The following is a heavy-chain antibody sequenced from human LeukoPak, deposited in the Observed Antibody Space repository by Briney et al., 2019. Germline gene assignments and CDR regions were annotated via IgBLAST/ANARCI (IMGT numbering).Heavy chain of an antibody. CDR2: TYYRSKWYT. V-gene: IGHV6-1*01. CDR3: ARGMVRGVIQNWFDP. Sequence: SQTLSLTCAISGDSVSNNNAAWNWLRQSPSRGLEWLGRTYYRSKWYTDYAVSVSSRITINPDASKNQFSLKLSSVTAADTAVYYCARGMVRGVIQNWFDPWGQGTLVTVSS. CDR1: GDSVSNNNAA. D-gene: IGHD3-10*01. J-gene: IGHJ5*02.